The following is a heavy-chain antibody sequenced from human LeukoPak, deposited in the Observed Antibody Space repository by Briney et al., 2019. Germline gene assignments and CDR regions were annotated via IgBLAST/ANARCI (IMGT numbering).Heavy chain of an antibody. CDR1: GFTFSRNS. CDR3: ARNIPVMLVNAYNWIDP. V-gene: IGHV3-30*02. Sequence: PGGSLRLSCAASGFTFSRNSMNWVRQAPGMGLEWVAFIRYDGSNKYYADSVRGRFTISRDNSKNTLYLQMSRLRAEDTAVYYFARNIPVMLVNAYNWIDPWGQGTLVTVSS. J-gene: IGHJ5*02. CDR2: IRYDGSNK. D-gene: IGHD3-22*01.